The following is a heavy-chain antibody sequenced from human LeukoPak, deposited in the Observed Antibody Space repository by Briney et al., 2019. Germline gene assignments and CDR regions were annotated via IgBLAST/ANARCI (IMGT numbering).Heavy chain of an antibody. J-gene: IGHJ6*02. CDR1: GFTFSSYG. CDR3: AKLVADSSSWYFLDYYYGMDV. CDR2: IRYDGSNK. V-gene: IGHV3-30*02. D-gene: IGHD6-13*01. Sequence: PGGSLRLSCAASGFTFSSYGMHWVRQAPGKGLGWVAFIRYDGSNKYYADSVKGRFTISRDNSKNTLYLQMNSLRAEDTAVYYCAKLVADSSSWYFLDYYYGMDVWGQGTTVTVSS.